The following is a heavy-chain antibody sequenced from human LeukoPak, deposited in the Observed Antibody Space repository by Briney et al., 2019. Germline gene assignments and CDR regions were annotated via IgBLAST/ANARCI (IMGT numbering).Heavy chain of an antibody. D-gene: IGHD3-22*01. J-gene: IGHJ4*02. Sequence: SETLSLTCTVSGGSISSSSYYWGWIRQPPGKGLEWIGSIYYSGSTYYNPSLKSRVTMSVDTSKNQFSLKLSSVTAADTAVYYCARGNYYDSSGPVDYWGQGTLVTVSS. CDR3: ARGNYYDSSGPVDY. CDR1: GGSISSSSYY. CDR2: IYYSGST. V-gene: IGHV4-39*07.